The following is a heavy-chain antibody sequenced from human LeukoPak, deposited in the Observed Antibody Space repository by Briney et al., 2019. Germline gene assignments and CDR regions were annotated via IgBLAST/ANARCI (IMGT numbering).Heavy chain of an antibody. CDR1: GFTVSSNY. Sequence: PGGSLRLSCAASGFTVSSNYMSWVRQAPGKRLEWVSVIYSGGSTYYADSVKGRFTISRDNSKNTLYLQMNSLRAEDTAVYYCARDSVYYFDYWGQGTLVTVSS. CDR2: IYSGGST. CDR3: ARDSVYYFDY. D-gene: IGHD4-11*01. V-gene: IGHV3-53*01. J-gene: IGHJ4*02.